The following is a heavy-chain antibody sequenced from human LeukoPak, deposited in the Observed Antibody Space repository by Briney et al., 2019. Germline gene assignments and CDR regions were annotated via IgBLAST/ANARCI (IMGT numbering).Heavy chain of an antibody. J-gene: IGHJ4*02. CDR1: GGSISSGGYY. Sequence: SETLSLTCTVSGGSISSGGYYWGWIRQHPWKGLEWIGYIYYSGSTYYNPFLKSRVTISVDTSKNQFSLKLSSVTAADTAVYYCARGYVVVPTTGYFDYWGQGTPVTVSS. CDR2: IYYSGST. V-gene: IGHV4-31*03. CDR3: ARGYVVVPTTGYFDY. D-gene: IGHD3-22*01.